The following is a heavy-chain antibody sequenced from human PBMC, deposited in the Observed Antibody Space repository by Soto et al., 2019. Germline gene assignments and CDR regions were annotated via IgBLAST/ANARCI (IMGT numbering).Heavy chain of an antibody. D-gene: IGHD3-10*01. Sequence: QVQVQQSGPGLVKPSETLSLTCTVASGPSKSHNWGWIRQPPGRGLEWIGYVYDTWSTSYNPSRRSRVTVSADTSTNRISLTVRVVTAADTAVYYCVRQGIGFLHGLVDVWGQGTTVIVSS. J-gene: IGHJ6*01. CDR3: VRQGIGFLHGLVDV. CDR1: SGPSKSHN. V-gene: IGHV4-59*08. CDR2: VYDTWST.